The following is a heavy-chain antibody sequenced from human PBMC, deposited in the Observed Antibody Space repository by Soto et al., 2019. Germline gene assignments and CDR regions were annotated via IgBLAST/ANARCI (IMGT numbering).Heavy chain of an antibody. CDR2: IYHSGST. CDR1: GGSISSGGYY. V-gene: IGHV4-31*03. CDR3: AREAAGILNWFYP. J-gene: IGHJ5*02. Sequence: QVQLQESGPGLVKPTQTLSLTCTVSGGSISSGGYYWSWIRQHPGKGLEWIGYIYHSGSTYYNPSLKSRVTISVETSKNQFSLKLSSVTAADTAVYYCAREAAGILNWFYPWGQGTLVTVSS. D-gene: IGHD6-25*01.